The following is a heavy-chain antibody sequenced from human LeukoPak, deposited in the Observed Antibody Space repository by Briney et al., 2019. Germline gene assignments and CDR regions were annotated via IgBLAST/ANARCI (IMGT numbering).Heavy chain of an antibody. J-gene: IGHJ4*02. Sequence: GGSLRLSCAASGFTFSSYGMNWVRQAPGKGLEWVSSISSSSSYINYADSVKGRFTISRDNAKNSLYLQMNSLRAEDTAVYYCARDSGFDWLSFDYWGQGTLVTVSS. V-gene: IGHV3-21*01. CDR3: ARDSGFDWLSFDY. CDR1: GFTFSSYG. CDR2: ISSSSSYI. D-gene: IGHD3-9*01.